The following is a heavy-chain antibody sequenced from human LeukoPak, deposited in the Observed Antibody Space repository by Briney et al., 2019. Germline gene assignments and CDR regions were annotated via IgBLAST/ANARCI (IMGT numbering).Heavy chain of an antibody. J-gene: IGHJ1*01. CDR3: ARGIAAASEYFQH. CDR1: GYTLTELS. V-gene: IGHV1-2*02. CDR2: INPNSGAT. Sequence: ASVKVSCKVSGYTLTELSMHWVRQAPGEGLEWMGWINPNSGATNYAQKFQGRVTMTRDTSISTVYMELSSLRSDDTAVYYCARGIAAASEYFQHWGQGTLVTVSS. D-gene: IGHD6-13*01.